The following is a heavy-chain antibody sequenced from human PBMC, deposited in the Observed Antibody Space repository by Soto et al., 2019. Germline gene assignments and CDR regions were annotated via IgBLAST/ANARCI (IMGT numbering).Heavy chain of an antibody. V-gene: IGHV1-18*01. CDR2: ISGYNGEA. D-gene: IGHD6-13*01. CDR3: ATRMARSSWYLRN. J-gene: IGHJ4*02. Sequence: ASVKVSCRASGYTFTNHGVVWVRQAPGQGPEWLGWISGYNGEAIYAQKFKGRVTMTTDTSMTTTDMELRSLRPDDTAVYYCATRMARSSWYLRNWGQGTLVTVSS. CDR1: GYTFTNHG.